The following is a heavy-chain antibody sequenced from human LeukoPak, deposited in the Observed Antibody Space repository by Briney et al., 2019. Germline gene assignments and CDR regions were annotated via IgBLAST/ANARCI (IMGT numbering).Heavy chain of an antibody. CDR1: GFTFSKYW. CDR3: ATKQWLAPPPDS. D-gene: IGHD6-19*01. CDR2: INIYWTVT. V-gene: IGHV3-74*01. Sequence: GGSLRLSCAASGFTFSKYWMLWVRQAPGKGLESVSRINIYWTVTTYADSVKGRFTVSRDNADNTMFLQMNSVRDEDTAVYYCATKQWLAPPPDSWGQGTPVTVSS. J-gene: IGHJ4*02.